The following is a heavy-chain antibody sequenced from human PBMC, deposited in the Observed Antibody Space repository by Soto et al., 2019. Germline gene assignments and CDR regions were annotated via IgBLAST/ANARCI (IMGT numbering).Heavy chain of an antibody. CDR1: GYTFTGYG. V-gene: IGHV1-18*01. Sequence: ASVKVSCKASGYTFTGYGISWVRQAPGQGLEWMGWISAYNGNTNYAQKLQGRVTMTTDTSTSTAYMELRSLRSDDTAVYYCARDDGMQLVFSDWFDPWGQGTLVTVSS. CDR3: ARDDGMQLVFSDWFDP. J-gene: IGHJ5*02. D-gene: IGHD6-13*01. CDR2: ISAYNGNT.